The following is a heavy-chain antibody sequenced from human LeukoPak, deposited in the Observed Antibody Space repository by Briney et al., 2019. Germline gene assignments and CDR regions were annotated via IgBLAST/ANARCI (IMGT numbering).Heavy chain of an antibody. D-gene: IGHD5-24*01. CDR3: ARDALRDDAFDI. J-gene: IGHJ3*02. V-gene: IGHV4-31*03. CDR2: IYYSGST. CDR1: GGSISSGGYY. Sequence: SQTLSLTCTVSGGSISSGGYYWSWIRQHPGKGLEWIGYIYYSGSTYYNPSLKSRVTISVDTSKNQFSLRLSSVTAADTALYYCARDALRDDAFDIWGQGTMVTVSS.